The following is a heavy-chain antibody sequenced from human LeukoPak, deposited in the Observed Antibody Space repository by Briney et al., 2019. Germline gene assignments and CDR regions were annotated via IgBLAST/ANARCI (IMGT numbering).Heavy chain of an antibody. D-gene: IGHD2-2*02. Sequence: GGSLRLSCAASGFTFSDYYMSWIRQAPGKGLEWVSYISSSGSTIYYADSVKGRFTISRDNSKNTLYLQMNSLRAEDTAVYYCAKERSGLRKGYCSSTSCYTGGAFDIWGQGTMVTVSS. J-gene: IGHJ3*02. CDR2: ISSSGSTI. CDR3: AKERSGLRKGYCSSTSCYTGGAFDI. CDR1: GFTFSDYY. V-gene: IGHV3-11*04.